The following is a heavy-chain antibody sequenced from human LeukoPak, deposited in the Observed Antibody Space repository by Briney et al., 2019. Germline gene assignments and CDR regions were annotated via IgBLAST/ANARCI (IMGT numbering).Heavy chain of an antibody. CDR1: GGSFSGYY. D-gene: IGHD6-19*01. V-gene: IGHV4-34*01. J-gene: IGHJ4*02. CDR2: INHSGST. Sequence: PSETLSLTCAVYGGSFSGYYWSWIRQPPGKGREWIGEINHSGSTNYNPSLKSRVTISVDTSKNQFSLKLSSVTAADTAVYYCARGPGWNSSGYDYWGQGTLVTVSS. CDR3: ARGPGWNSSGYDY.